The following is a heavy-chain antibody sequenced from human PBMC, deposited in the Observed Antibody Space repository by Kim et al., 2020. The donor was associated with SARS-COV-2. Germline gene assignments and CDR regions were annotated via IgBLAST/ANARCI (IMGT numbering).Heavy chain of an antibody. V-gene: IGHV3-33*06. Sequence: YAESVTGRFTNAGDNSKNTLYLQMNSLRAEDTAVYYCAKDAGYSGSQFDYWGQGTLVTVSS. CDR3: AKDAGYSGSQFDY. D-gene: IGHD1-26*01. J-gene: IGHJ4*02.